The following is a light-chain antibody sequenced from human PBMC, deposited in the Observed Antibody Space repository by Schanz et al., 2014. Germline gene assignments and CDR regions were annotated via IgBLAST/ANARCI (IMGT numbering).Light chain of an antibody. CDR3: QQYNNWPRT. J-gene: IGKJ1*01. V-gene: IGKV3D-15*01. CDR1: QSVSSN. Sequence: EIVMTQSPATLSVSPGERATLSCRASQSVSSNLAWYQQKPGQAPRLLIYAASIRAIGIPDRFSGSGSGTEFTLTISSLQSEDFAVYYCQQYNNWPRTFGQGTKVEIK. CDR2: AAS.